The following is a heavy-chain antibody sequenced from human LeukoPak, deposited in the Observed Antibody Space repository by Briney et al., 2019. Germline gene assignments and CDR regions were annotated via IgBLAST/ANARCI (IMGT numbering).Heavy chain of an antibody. D-gene: IGHD6-19*01. J-gene: IGHJ6*03. V-gene: IGHV3-7*01. CDR3: ARELSGYSSGWYIGGGYMDV. CDR2: IKQGGSEK. Sequence: GSLRLSCSASGFTFSSYWMSWVRQAPGKGLGWVANIKQGGSEKYYVDSVKGRFTISRDNAKNSLYLQMNSLRAEDTAVYYCARELSGYSSGWYIGGGYMDVWGKGTTVTVSS. CDR1: GFTFSSYW.